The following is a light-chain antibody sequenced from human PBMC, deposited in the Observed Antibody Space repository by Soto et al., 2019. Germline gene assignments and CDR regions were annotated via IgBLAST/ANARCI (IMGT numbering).Light chain of an antibody. CDR3: QQYGSTPLT. Sequence: EIVLTQSPGTLSFSPGGRATLSRRASQSVSRNYVAWYQKKPCQSPRLLIYGASNRASGIPDRFSGSASGADFTLSLTRLETEDCAMYDCQQYGSTPLTFGGGTKVDIK. CDR1: QSVSRNY. V-gene: IGKV3-20*01. CDR2: GAS. J-gene: IGKJ4*01.